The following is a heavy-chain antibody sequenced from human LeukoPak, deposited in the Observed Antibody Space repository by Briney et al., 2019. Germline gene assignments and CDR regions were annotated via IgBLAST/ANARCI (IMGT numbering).Heavy chain of an antibody. CDR2: IWYDGSNK. Sequence: GGSLRLSCAASGFTFSSYGMDWVRQAPGKGLEWVAVIWYDGSNKDYADSVKGRFTISRDNSKNTLYLQMNSLRAEDTAVYYCARDHLREGYFDYWGQGTLVTVSS. V-gene: IGHV3-33*01. J-gene: IGHJ4*02. CDR1: GFTFSSYG. CDR3: ARDHLREGYFDY.